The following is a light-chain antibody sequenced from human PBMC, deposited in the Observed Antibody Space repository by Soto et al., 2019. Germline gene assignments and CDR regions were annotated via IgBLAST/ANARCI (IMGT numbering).Light chain of an antibody. CDR2: DVS. V-gene: IGLV2-14*01. J-gene: IGLJ1*01. Sequence: QSVLTQPASVSGSPGQSITISCSGTSSDVGGYNYVSWYQQHPGKAPQVMIYDVSNRPSGVSNRFSGSKSGNTASLTISGLQAEDEADYYCYSYTTSRTYVFGNGTNVTVL. CDR1: SSDVGGYNY. CDR3: YSYTTSRTYV.